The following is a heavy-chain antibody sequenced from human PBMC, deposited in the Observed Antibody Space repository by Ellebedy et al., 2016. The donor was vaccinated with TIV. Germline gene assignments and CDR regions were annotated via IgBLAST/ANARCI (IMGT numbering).Heavy chain of an antibody. J-gene: IGHJ5*02. CDR1: GYRFTSNW. D-gene: IGHD2-2*01. CDR2: IDYSDSYT. Sequence: KVSCKGSGYRFTSNWISWVRQMLGKGLEWMGRIDYSDSYTNYSPSFEGHVTISVDKSISTAYLQWSSLKASDTAMYYCAKHGPAVSRNWFDPWGQGTLVTVSS. V-gene: IGHV5-10-1*01. CDR3: AKHGPAVSRNWFDP.